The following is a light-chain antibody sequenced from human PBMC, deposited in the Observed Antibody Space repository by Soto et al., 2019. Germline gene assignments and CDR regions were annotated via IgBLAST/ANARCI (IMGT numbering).Light chain of an antibody. J-gene: IGKJ1*01. CDR2: AAS. CDR1: QSISSY. V-gene: IGKV1-39*01. Sequence: DIQMTQSPSSLSASVGDRVTITCRASQSISSYLNWYQQKPGKAPKLLIYAASSLQSGVPSRFSGSGSGTDFTLTISSLQPEEFATYYGQQSYSTPQTFGQGTKVEIK. CDR3: QQSYSTPQT.